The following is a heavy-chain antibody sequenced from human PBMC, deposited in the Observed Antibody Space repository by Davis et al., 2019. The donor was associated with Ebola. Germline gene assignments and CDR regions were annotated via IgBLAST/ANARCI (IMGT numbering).Heavy chain of an antibody. CDR3: AKRIAEAGMDV. CDR2: ISAYNGNT. Sequence: ASVKVSCKASGYTFTSYAMHWVRQAPGQRLEWMGWISAYNGNTNYAQKLQGRVTMTTDTSTSTAYMELRSLRSDDTAVYYCAKRIAEAGMDVWGQGTTVTVSS. D-gene: IGHD6-13*01. V-gene: IGHV1-18*01. J-gene: IGHJ6*02. CDR1: GYTFTSYA.